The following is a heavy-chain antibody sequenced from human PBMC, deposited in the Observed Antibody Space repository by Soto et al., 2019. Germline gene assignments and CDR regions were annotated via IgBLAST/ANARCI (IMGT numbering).Heavy chain of an antibody. Sequence: EVQLVESGGGIVEPGRSLRLSCAASGFSFDNFAMHWVRQAPGKGLEWVSSISSKSGNIGYADSVKGRVTISRANAKNSLYMEMNSLRVEDTAWSYCAKGGSSTWLWDGLHIWGQGTIGTGAS. CDR3: AKGGSSTWLWDGLHI. J-gene: IGHJ3*02. V-gene: IGHV3-9*01. D-gene: IGHD5-18*01. CDR2: ISSKSGNI. CDR1: GFSFDNFA.